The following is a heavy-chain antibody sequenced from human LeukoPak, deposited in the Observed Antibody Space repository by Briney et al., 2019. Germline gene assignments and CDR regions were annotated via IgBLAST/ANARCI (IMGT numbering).Heavy chain of an antibody. CDR1: GFTFSSYG. CDR3: AKEGPRYCSGGSCYYLDY. V-gene: IGHV3-30*18. Sequence: GGSLRLSCAASGFTFSSYGMHCVRQAPGKGLEWVAVISYDGSNKYYADSVKGRFTISRDNSKNTLYLQMNSLRAEDTAVYYCAKEGPRYCSGGSCYYLDYWGQGTLVTVSS. J-gene: IGHJ4*02. D-gene: IGHD2-15*01. CDR2: ISYDGSNK.